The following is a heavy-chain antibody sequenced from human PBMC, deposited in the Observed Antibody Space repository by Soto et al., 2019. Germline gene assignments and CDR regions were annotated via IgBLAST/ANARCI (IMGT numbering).Heavy chain of an antibody. Sequence: QVQLVQSGAEVKKPGASVKVSCKASGYTFTSYYMHWVRQAPGQGLEWMGIINPSGGSTSYSQKFSGGVKMARDRCTCTVYVGLGRLSSGDIAVYYCARLMGGVYVRGSHMRLGYWGQGTLVTVSS. CDR3: ARLMGGVYVRGSHMRLGY. V-gene: IGHV1-46*01. D-gene: IGHD3-16*01. J-gene: IGHJ4*02. CDR1: GYTFTSYY. CDR2: INPSGGST.